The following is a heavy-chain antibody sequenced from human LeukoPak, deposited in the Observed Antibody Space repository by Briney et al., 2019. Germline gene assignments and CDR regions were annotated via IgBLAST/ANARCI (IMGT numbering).Heavy chain of an antibody. V-gene: IGHV4-59*01. D-gene: IGHD1-26*01. Sequence: PSETLSLTYTVSGGSISSYYWSWIRQPPGKGLEWIGYIYYSGSTNYNPSLKSRVTISVDTSKNQFSLKLSSVTAADTAVYYCARRTDTGSYSDWQIDYWGQGTLVTVSS. CDR1: GGSISSYY. CDR2: IYYSGST. J-gene: IGHJ4*02. CDR3: ARRTDTGSYSDWQIDY.